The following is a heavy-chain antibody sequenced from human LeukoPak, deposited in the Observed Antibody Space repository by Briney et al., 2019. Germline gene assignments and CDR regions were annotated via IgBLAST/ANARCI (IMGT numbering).Heavy chain of an antibody. CDR1: GGSFSGYY. CDR2: INHSGST. D-gene: IGHD3-10*01. J-gene: IGHJ5*02. V-gene: IGHV4-34*01. CDR3: ARHVALVWFGDSWFDP. Sequence: SETLSLTCAVYGGSFSGYYWSWIRQPPGKGLEWIGEINHSGSTNYNPSLKSRVTISVDTSKNQFSLKLSSVTAADTAVYYCARHVALVWFGDSWFDPWGQGTLVTVSS.